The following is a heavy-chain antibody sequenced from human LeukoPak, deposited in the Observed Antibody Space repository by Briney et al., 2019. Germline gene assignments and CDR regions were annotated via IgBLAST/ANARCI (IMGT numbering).Heavy chain of an antibody. Sequence: GGSLRLSCAASGFTFSSFWMNWVRQAPGKGLEWVANIKQDGSGKQYVDSVKGRFTISRDNAKNSLFLQMNSRRAEDTAVYYCARDSSTYYFDSRAFDIWGEGTPVTVSS. V-gene: IGHV3-7*04. D-gene: IGHD3-22*01. CDR3: ARDSSTYYFDSRAFDI. CDR2: IKQDGSGK. CDR1: GFTFSSFW. J-gene: IGHJ3*02.